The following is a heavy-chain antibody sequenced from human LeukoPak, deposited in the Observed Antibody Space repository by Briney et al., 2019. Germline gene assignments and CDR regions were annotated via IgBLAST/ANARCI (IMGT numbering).Heavy chain of an antibody. CDR2: ITTNGAST. D-gene: IGHD6-13*01. V-gene: IGHV3-11*01. CDR3: ARHSSSWYASHY. Sequence: GGSLRLSCAASGFIFSDYYMTWIRQAPGKGLEWISYITTNGASTYYADSVKGRFTISRDNSKNTLYLQMNSLRAEDTAVYYRARHSSSWYASHYWGQGTLVTVSS. J-gene: IGHJ4*02. CDR1: GFIFSDYY.